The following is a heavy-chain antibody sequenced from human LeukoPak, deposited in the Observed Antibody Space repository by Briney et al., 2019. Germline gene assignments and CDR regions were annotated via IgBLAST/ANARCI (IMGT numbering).Heavy chain of an antibody. D-gene: IGHD2-2*01. CDR1: GFTFSNYW. Sequence: PGGSLRLSCAASGFTFSNYWMHWVRQAPGEGLVWVSRISTGGSRPHSAASVKGRFTISKDNAKNTLYLQINSLRAEATAIYYCGRGFALVPAGIPDYWGQGILVTVSS. CDR2: ISTGGSRP. J-gene: IGHJ4*02. V-gene: IGHV3-74*01. CDR3: GRGFALVPAGIPDY.